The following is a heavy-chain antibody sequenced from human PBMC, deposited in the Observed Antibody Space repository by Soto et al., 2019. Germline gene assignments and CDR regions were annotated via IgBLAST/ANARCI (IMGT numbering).Heavy chain of an antibody. CDR2: ISVSGGST. CDR1: GFTFSSYA. V-gene: IGHV3-23*01. J-gene: IGHJ4*02. Sequence: EVQLLESGGGLVQPGGSLRLSCAASGFTFSSYAMSWVRQAPGKGLAWVSGISVSGGSTYYAASVKGRFTISRDNSKNTLYRQMNSLRAEDTAVYYCASNTIYDPPDYWGQGTLVTVSS. CDR3: ASNTIYDPPDY. D-gene: IGHD3-16*01.